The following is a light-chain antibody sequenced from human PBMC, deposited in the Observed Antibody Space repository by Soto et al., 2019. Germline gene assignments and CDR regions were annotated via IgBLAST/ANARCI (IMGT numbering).Light chain of an antibody. CDR1: QSVSNN. V-gene: IGKV3-15*01. Sequence: EIVMTQSPATLSVSPGERATLSCRASQSVSNNLAWYQQKPGQAPRLLIYGVSTRATGIPARFSGGGSGTEFTLTISSLQSEDSAVYFCQQYNNWPWTFGQGNKVEIQ. CDR3: QQYNNWPWT. J-gene: IGKJ1*01. CDR2: GVS.